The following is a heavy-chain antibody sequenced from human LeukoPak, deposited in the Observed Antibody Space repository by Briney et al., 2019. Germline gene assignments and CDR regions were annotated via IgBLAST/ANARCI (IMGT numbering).Heavy chain of an antibody. J-gene: IGHJ6*03. V-gene: IGHV4-34*01. Sequence: SETLSLTCAVSGVYFSNYYWSWIRQPPGKGLEWIGEINDSGRTTYNPSLMSRVTVSVDTSKNPFSLRLTSVTATDTAVYYCARRWNYGRNYYIDVWGNGATVSVSS. CDR2: INDSGRT. CDR3: ARRWNYGRNYYIDV. CDR1: GVYFSNYY. D-gene: IGHD1-7*01.